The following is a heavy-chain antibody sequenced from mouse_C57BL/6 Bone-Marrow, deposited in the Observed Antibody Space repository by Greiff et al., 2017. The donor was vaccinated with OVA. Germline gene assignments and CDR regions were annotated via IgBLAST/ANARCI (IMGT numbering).Heavy chain of an antibody. J-gene: IGHJ4*01. CDR1: GFSFSDYG. CDR3: AILSVDYYAMDG. CDR2: ISNLAYSI. Sequence: EVLLVESGGGLVQPGGSLKLSCAASGFSFSDYGMAWVRQAPRKGPEWVAFISNLAYSIYYADTVTGRFTISRENAKNTLYLEMSSLRSEDTAMYYCAILSVDYYAMDGWGEGTSVTVSS. V-gene: IGHV5-15*01.